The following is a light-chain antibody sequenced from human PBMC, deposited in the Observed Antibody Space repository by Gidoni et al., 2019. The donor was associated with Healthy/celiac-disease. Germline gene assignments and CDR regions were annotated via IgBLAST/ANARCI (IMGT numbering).Light chain of an antibody. CDR2: KAS. CDR3: QQYNSYWT. Sequence: DIHMTPSPSTLSASVGDRVTITCPASQSISSWLGWYQQKPGKAPKLLIYKASSLESGVPTRFSGSGSGTEFTLTISSLQPDDFATYYCQQYNSYWTFGQGTKVEIK. CDR1: QSISSW. J-gene: IGKJ1*01. V-gene: IGKV1-5*03.